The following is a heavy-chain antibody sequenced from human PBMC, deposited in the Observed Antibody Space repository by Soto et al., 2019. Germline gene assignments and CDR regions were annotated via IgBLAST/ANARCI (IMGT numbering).Heavy chain of an antibody. CDR3: ARGRTQQTIFDH. J-gene: IGHJ4*02. V-gene: IGHV4-39*01. Sequence: LSLTCTVSGGSISSTIYYWGWIRQPPGKGLEWIGSIYYSGSTYYNPSLQSRVTISVDTSKNKFSLKLSSVTAADTAVYYCARGRTQQTIFDHWGQGNMVTVSS. CDR2: IYYSGST. D-gene: IGHD2-15*01. CDR1: GGSISSTIYY.